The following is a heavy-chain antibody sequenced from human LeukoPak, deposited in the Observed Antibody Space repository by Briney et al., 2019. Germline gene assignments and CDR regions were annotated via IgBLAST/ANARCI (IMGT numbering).Heavy chain of an antibody. CDR3: ARAVTGEFDY. CDR1: GYTFTSYD. Sequence: ASVKVSCKASGYTFTSYDINWVRQATGQGLEWMGGINPNSGNTGYAQKFQGKVTMTRNTSKSTAYMELRSLRSEDTAVFYCARAVTGEFDYWGQGTLVTVSS. V-gene: IGHV1-8*01. J-gene: IGHJ4*02. CDR2: INPNSGNT. D-gene: IGHD1-20*01.